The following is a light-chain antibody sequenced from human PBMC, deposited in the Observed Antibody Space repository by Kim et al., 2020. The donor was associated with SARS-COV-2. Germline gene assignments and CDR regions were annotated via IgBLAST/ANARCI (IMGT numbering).Light chain of an antibody. J-gene: IGLJ3*02. Sequence: GRRPTRPCTGRSSTVGARSDVQRYQFRPGAAPKLLIYGSFYRPSGVPDRFSGSRSGTSASLAITALQSEDEAEYYCQSSDSGVTVVFGGGTQLTVL. CDR2: GSF. CDR1: SSTVGARSD. V-gene: IGLV1-40*01. CDR3: QSSDSGVTVV.